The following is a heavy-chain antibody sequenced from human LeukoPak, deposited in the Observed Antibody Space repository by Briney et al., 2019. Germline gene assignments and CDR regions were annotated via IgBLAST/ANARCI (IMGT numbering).Heavy chain of an antibody. D-gene: IGHD1-26*01. V-gene: IGHV4-59*12. CDR1: GGSISSYY. J-gene: IGHJ4*02. Sequence: SETLSLTCTVSGGSISSYYWSWIRQPPGKGLEWIGYIYYSGSTNYNPSLKSRVTISVDTSKNQFSLNLSSVIAADTAVYYCTYSGSNYPDYWGQGTLVTVSS. CDR3: TYSGSNYPDY. CDR2: IYYSGST.